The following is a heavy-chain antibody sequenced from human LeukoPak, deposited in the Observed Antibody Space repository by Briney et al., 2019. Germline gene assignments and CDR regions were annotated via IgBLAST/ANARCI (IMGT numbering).Heavy chain of an antibody. CDR2: INSDGSST. CDR3: ARVNSSSLDAFDI. V-gene: IGHV3-74*01. CDR1: GFTFSSYW. Sequence: GGSLRLSCAASGFTFSSYWMHWVRQAPGKGLVWVSRINSDGSSTSYADSVKGRFTISRDNAKNTLYLQMNSLRAEDTAVYYCARVNSSSLDAFDIWGQGTMVTVSS. D-gene: IGHD6-13*01. J-gene: IGHJ3*02.